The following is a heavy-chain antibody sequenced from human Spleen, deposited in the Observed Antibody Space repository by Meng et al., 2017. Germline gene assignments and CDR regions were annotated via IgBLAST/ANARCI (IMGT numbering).Heavy chain of an antibody. CDR2: IKEDGSER. D-gene: IGHD1-14*01. J-gene: IGHJ4*02. CDR1: GFTFSNYW. Sequence: GESLKISCAASGFTFSNYWMTWVRQAPGKGLEWVANIKEDGSERFYVGSVKGRFTISRDNAKNTLYLQMNSLRADDTAVYYCARVYRSYYFDCWGQGTLVTVSS. V-gene: IGHV3-7*01. CDR3: ARVYRSYYFDC.